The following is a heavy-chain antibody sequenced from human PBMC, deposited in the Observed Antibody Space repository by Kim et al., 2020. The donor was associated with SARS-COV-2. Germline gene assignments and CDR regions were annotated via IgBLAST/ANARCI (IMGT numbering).Heavy chain of an antibody. CDR2: KSYDGSNK. D-gene: IGHD6-19*01. CDR1: GFTFSSYG. J-gene: IGHJ4*02. V-gene: IGHV3-30*18. CDR3: AKDLGAGDSDY. Sequence: GGSLRLSCAASGFTFSSYGMHWVRQAPGKGLEWVAVKSYDGSNKYYADSVKGRFTISRDNSKNTLYLQMNSLRAEDTAVYYCAKDLGAGDSDYWGQGAL.